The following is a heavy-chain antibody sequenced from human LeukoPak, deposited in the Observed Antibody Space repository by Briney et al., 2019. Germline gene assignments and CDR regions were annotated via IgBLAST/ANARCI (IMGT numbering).Heavy chain of an antibody. Sequence: GGSLRLSCAASGFTFSSYSMTWVRQAPGKGLEWVSSISSSSSYIYYADSVKGRFTISRDNAKNSLYLQMNSLRAEDTAVYYCARYATTVTTSDYWGQGTLVTVSS. CDR2: ISSSSSYI. D-gene: IGHD4-17*01. J-gene: IGHJ4*02. V-gene: IGHV3-21*01. CDR1: GFTFSSYS. CDR3: ARYATTVTTSDY.